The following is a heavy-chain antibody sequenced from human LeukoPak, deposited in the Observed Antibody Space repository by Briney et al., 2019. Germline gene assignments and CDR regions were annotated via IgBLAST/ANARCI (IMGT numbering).Heavy chain of an antibody. J-gene: IGHJ4*02. D-gene: IGHD3-16*01. CDR2: IAHDGSLT. Sequence: QAGGSLRLSCAASGFTFSSYWMSWVRQAPGGGLEWLSSIAHDGSLTYYADSVKGRFTISRDNAKNTLYLQMNSLRAEDTAVYYCARGLRGGDYWGQGTLVTVSS. V-gene: IGHV3-74*01. CDR1: GFTFSSYW. CDR3: ARGLRGGDY.